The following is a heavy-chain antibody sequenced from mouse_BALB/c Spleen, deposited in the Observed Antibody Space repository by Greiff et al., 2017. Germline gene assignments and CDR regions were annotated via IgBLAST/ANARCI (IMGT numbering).Heavy chain of an antibody. CDR3: ARILRWGAMDY. Sequence: EVQRVESGGGLVQPGGSRKLSCAASGFTFSSFGMHWVRQAPEKGLEWVAYISSGSSTIYYADTVKGRFTISRDNPKNTLFLQMTSLRSEDTAMYYCARILRWGAMDYWGQGTSVTVSS. D-gene: IGHD1-1*01. V-gene: IGHV5-17*02. CDR1: GFTFSSFG. CDR2: ISSGSSTI. J-gene: IGHJ4*01.